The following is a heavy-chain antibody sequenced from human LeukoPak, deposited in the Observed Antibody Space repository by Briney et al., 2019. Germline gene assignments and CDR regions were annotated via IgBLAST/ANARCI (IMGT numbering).Heavy chain of an antibody. Sequence: SETLSPTCTVSGGSISSSSYYWGWIRQPPGKGLEWIGSIYYSGSTYYNPSLKSRVTISVDTSKNQFSLKLSSVTAADTAVYYCASQYYYDSSGYYYYFDYWGQGTLVTVSS. CDR3: ASQYYYDSSGYYYYFDY. CDR1: GGSISSSSYY. J-gene: IGHJ4*02. V-gene: IGHV4-39*01. CDR2: IYYSGST. D-gene: IGHD3-22*01.